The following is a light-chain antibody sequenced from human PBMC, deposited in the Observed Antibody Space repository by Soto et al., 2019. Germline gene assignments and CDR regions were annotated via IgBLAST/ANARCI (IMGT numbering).Light chain of an antibody. CDR3: QQCYSTPYT. CDR2: WAS. Sequence: DIVMTQSPDSLAVSLGERATINCKSRQSVLSTSNNKNYLAWYQQKPGQPPKLLFYWASTRESGVPDRFSGSGSGTDFALTISSLQAEDVAVYYCQQCYSTPYTFGQGTKLEIK. V-gene: IGKV4-1*01. J-gene: IGKJ2*01. CDR1: QSVLSTSNNKNY.